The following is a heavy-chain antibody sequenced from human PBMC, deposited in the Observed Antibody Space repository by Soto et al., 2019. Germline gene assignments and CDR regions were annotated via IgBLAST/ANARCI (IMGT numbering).Heavy chain of an antibody. V-gene: IGHV3-23*01. Sequence: PGGSLRLCWAASGFTFSDHAVSRIRHTRGKGLEWVSAISGSGDSTYYAESVKGRFTISRDNSKTTLYLQMNSLGAEDPAVYYCASRNYCDTSSSHYWHDLGFWGQGTLVTGSS. D-gene: IGHD3-22*01. CDR2: ISGSGDST. CDR3: ASRNYCDTSSSHYWHDLGF. CDR1: GFTFSDHA. J-gene: IGHJ4*02.